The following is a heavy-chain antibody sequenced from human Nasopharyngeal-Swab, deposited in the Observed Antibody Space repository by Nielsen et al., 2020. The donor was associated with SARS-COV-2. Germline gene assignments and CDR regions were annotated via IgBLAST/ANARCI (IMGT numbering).Heavy chain of an antibody. Sequence: GESLKISCAASGFTFSSYVMSWVRQAPGKGLEWVSAISGSGGSTYYADSVKARLTISRDNSKNTLYLQMNSLRPEDTAVYYCAKSGYWGQGTLVTVSP. D-gene: IGHD3-10*01. CDR1: GFTFSSYV. CDR3: AKSGY. CDR2: ISGSGGST. J-gene: IGHJ4*02. V-gene: IGHV3-23*01.